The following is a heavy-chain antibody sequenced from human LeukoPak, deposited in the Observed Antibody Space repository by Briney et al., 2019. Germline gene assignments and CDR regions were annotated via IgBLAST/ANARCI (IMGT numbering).Heavy chain of an antibody. Sequence: ASVKVSCKASGYSFTNYDINWVRQATGQGLEWMGWMNPNSDNTIYAQKFKGRVTMTSDTSITTAYMELSSLRSEDTAVYYCARGNGYVEGAAAGTTVMDLWGQGTTVTVSS. J-gene: IGHJ6*02. V-gene: IGHV1-8*01. CDR1: GYSFTNYD. D-gene: IGHD6-13*01. CDR3: ARGNGYVEGAAAGTTVMDL. CDR2: MNPNSDNT.